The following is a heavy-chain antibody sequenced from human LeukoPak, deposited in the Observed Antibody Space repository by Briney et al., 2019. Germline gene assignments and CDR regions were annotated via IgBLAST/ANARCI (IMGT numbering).Heavy chain of an antibody. V-gene: IGHV3-7*04. D-gene: IGHD1-1*01. CDR1: GFTFSNFW. CDR3: ARGDDFSGDH. J-gene: IGHJ4*02. CDR2: IHPEGNEK. Sequence: GGSLRLSCAFSGFTFSNFWMSWVRQAPGRGLEWVANIHPEGNEKYHVESVKGRFTISRDNTKNLLFLQMNGLRVEDTAVYYCARGDDFSGDHWGQGTLVTVS.